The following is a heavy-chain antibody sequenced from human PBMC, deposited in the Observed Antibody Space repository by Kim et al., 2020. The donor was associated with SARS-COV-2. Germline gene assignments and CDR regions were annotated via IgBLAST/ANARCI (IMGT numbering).Heavy chain of an antibody. V-gene: IGHV3-30*02. CDR3: AKDPKGGKDV. Sequence: NKYYADSVKGRFTISRDNSKNTLYLQMNSLRAEDTAVYYCAKDPKGGKDVWGQGTTVTVSS. CDR2: NK. J-gene: IGHJ6*02. D-gene: IGHD1-26*01.